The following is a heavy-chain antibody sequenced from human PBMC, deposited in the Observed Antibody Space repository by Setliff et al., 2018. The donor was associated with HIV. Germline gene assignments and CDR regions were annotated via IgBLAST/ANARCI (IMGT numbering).Heavy chain of an antibody. CDR2: IIPMFGTL. CDR1: GGTFSSYA. Sequence: ASVKVSCKASGGTFSSYAINWVRQAPGQGLEWMGGIIPMFGTLNFAQKFQGRVTITTDESTSTAYVELNSLRSEDTAVYYCARGVDYSSSSIDYWGQGTLVTVSS. J-gene: IGHJ4*02. D-gene: IGHD6-6*01. CDR3: ARGVDYSSSSIDY. V-gene: IGHV1-69*05.